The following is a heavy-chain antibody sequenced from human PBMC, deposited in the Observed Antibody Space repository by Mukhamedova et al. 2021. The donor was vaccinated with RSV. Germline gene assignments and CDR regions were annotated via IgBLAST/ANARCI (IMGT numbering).Heavy chain of an antibody. J-gene: IGHJ3*02. Sequence: GQRLEWMGWINAGNGNTKYSQKFQGRVTITRDTSASTAYMELSSLRSEDTAVYYCARGVTGTNRAYMMSGRDAFDIWGQGTMVTVS. D-gene: IGHD1-20*01. CDR2: INAGNGNT. V-gene: IGHV1-3*01. CDR3: ARGVTGTNRAYMMSGRDAFDI.